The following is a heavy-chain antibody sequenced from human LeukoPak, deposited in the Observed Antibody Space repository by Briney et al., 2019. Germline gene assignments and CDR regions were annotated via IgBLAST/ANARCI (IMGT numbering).Heavy chain of an antibody. D-gene: IGHD3-10*01. Sequence: SETLSLTCNVSGGAISSTAYYWGWIRQPPGKGLEWIGSIYYSGSTYYNPSPKSRVTISVDTSHNQFSLKLNSVTAADTALYYCARHPPYGSRNWGAYYFDSWGQGTLVTVSS. J-gene: IGHJ4*02. CDR1: GGAISSTAYY. CDR2: IYYSGST. V-gene: IGHV4-39*01. CDR3: ARHPPYGSRNWGAYYFDS.